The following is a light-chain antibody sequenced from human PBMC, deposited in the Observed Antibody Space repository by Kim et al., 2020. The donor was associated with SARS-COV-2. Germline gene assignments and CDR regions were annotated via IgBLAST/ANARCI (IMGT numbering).Light chain of an antibody. J-gene: IGKJ4*01. CDR3: LQRSDWPLT. V-gene: IGKV3-11*01. Sequence: WSPGERATLSCRASQSISRSLAWYQQKPGQAPRLLICDASNRATGIPARFSGSGSGTDFTLTISSLEPEDFAIYYCLQRSDWPLTFGGGTKVDIK. CDR1: QSISRS. CDR2: DAS.